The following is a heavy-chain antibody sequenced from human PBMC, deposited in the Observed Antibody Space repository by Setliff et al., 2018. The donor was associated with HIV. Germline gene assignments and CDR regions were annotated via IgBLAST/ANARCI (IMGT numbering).Heavy chain of an antibody. V-gene: IGHV4-4*07. Sequence: SETLSLTCTVSGDSISSYYWSWIRQPAGKGLEWIGRIYTSGSTNYNPSLKSRVTMSVDTSKNQFSLKLSSVTAADTAVYYCARGDPWFGELLSYYYYGMDVWGQGTTVTVSS. CDR3: ARGDPWFGELLSYYYYGMDV. CDR2: IYTSGST. CDR1: GDSISSYY. J-gene: IGHJ6*02. D-gene: IGHD3-10*01.